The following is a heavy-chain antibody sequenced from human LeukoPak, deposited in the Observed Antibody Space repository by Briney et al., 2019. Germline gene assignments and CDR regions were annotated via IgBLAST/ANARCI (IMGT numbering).Heavy chain of an antibody. Sequence: GRSLRLSCAASGFTFSSYAMHWVRQAPGKGLEWVAVISYDGSNKYYADSVKGRFTISRDNSKNTLYLQMNSLRAEDTAVYYCARDRGYSYGHDAFDIWGQGTMVTVSS. CDR1: GFTFSSYA. CDR3: ARDRGYSYGHDAFDI. D-gene: IGHD5-18*01. CDR2: ISYDGSNK. J-gene: IGHJ3*02. V-gene: IGHV3-30-3*01.